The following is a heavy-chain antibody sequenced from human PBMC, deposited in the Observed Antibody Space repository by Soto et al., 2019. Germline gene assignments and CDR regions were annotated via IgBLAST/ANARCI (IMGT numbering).Heavy chain of an antibody. Sequence: QVQLQESGPGLVKPSQTLSLTCTVSGGSMSSSCHFWTWIRQFPGMGLEWIGYVARSGSTKYIPSLEGRVTISSDMPAKKFSLKLDSVTAADTAVYYCGREELTGAFNWGQGTLVTVSS. CDR1: GGSMSSSCHF. V-gene: IGHV4-31*03. D-gene: IGHD7-27*01. J-gene: IGHJ4*02. CDR2: VARSGST. CDR3: GREELTGAFN.